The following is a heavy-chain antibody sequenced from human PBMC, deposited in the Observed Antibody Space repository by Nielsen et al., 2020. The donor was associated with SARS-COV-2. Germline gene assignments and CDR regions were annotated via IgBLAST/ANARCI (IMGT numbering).Heavy chain of an antibody. CDR3: ARKYSGSYIGYFDY. J-gene: IGHJ4*02. CDR1: GFTFSSYG. D-gene: IGHD1-26*01. Sequence: GESLKISCAASGFTFSSYGMHWVRQAPGKGLEWVAVIWYDGSNKYYADSVKGRFSISRDNSKNTLYLQMNSLRAEDTAVYYCARKYSGSYIGYFDYWGQGTLVTVSS. V-gene: IGHV3-33*01. CDR2: IWYDGSNK.